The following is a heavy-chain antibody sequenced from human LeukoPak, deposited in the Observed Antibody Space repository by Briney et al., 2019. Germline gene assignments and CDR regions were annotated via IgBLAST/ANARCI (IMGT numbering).Heavy chain of an antibody. Sequence: PGGSLRLSCAASGFTVNNNYMTWVRPAPGKGLDWVSVIDSDGNTYYADSVMGRFSISRDNSKNMVFLQMNSLRAEDTAVYYCARGLHDLWRGHMGYWGQGTLVTVSS. CDR2: IDSDGNT. D-gene: IGHD3-3*01. J-gene: IGHJ4*02. V-gene: IGHV3-53*01. CDR3: ARGLHDLWRGHMGY. CDR1: GFTVNNNY.